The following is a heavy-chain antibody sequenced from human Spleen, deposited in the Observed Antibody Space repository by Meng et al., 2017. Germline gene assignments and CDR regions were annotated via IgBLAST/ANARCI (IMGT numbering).Heavy chain of an antibody. J-gene: IGHJ4*02. CDR1: GDSISSGNW. Sequence: QLRLEGSGPGLGKPSETLSLLWPVSGDSISSGNWGIWVRQPPGKGLEWIGEVYHSGNTNSNPSLKSRVTMSVDKSKNQFSLQLTSVTAADTGFYYCARGSMTGAGDFEYWGQGILVTVFS. D-gene: IGHD6-13*01. V-gene: IGHV4-55*08. CDR3: ARGSMTGAGDFEY. CDR2: VYHSGNT.